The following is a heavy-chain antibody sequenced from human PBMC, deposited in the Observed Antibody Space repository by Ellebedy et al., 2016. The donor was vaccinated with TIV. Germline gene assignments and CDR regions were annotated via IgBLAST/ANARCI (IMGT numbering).Heavy chain of an antibody. Sequence: ASVKVSCXASGYTFTSYGISWVRQAPGQGLEWMGWISAYNGNTNYAQKLQGRVTMTTDTSTSTAYMELRSLRSDDTAVYYCARGAFSYCGGDCYYFDYWGQGTLVTVSS. CDR1: GYTFTSYG. CDR3: ARGAFSYCGGDCYYFDY. CDR2: ISAYNGNT. V-gene: IGHV1-18*01. D-gene: IGHD2-21*02. J-gene: IGHJ4*02.